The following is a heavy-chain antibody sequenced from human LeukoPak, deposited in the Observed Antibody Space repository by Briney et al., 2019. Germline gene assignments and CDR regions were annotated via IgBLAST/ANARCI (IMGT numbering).Heavy chain of an antibody. Sequence: GASVKVSFKASGYTFTIYYMHWVRQAPGQGLEWMGIINPSGGSTSYAQKFQGRVTMTRDTSTSTVYMELSSLRSEDTAVYYCARDPQELHIVVVPAAMDYWGQGTLVTVSS. CDR3: ARDPQELHIVVVPAAMDY. V-gene: IGHV1-46*01. CDR1: GYTFTIYY. CDR2: INPSGGST. D-gene: IGHD2-2*01. J-gene: IGHJ4*02.